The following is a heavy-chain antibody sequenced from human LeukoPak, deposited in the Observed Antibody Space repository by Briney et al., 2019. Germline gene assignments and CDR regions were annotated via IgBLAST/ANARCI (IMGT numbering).Heavy chain of an antibody. CDR1: GGSISSYY. CDR2: IYYSGST. CDR3: ARGVYGDPNAFDI. Sequence: KPSETLSLTCTVSGGSISSYYWSWIRQPPGKGLEWIGYIYYSGSTNYNPSLKSRVTNSVDTSKNQFSLKLSSVTAADTAVYYCARGVYGDPNAFDIWGQGTMVTVSS. V-gene: IGHV4-59*01. D-gene: IGHD4-17*01. J-gene: IGHJ3*02.